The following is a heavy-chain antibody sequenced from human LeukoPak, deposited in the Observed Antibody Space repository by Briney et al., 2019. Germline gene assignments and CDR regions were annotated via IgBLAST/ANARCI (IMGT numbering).Heavy chain of an antibody. CDR2: ISAYNGNT. CDR3: ARVSPHRKMSYGNQNWFDT. D-gene: IGHD3-16*01. J-gene: IGHJ5*02. Sequence: ASVKVSCKASGYTFTNYDINWVRQATGQGLEWMGWISAYNGNTNYAQKLQGRVTMTTDTSTSTAHMELRSLRSDDTAVYYCARVSPHRKMSYGNQNWFDTWGQGTLVTVSS. CDR1: GYTFTNYD. V-gene: IGHV1-18*01.